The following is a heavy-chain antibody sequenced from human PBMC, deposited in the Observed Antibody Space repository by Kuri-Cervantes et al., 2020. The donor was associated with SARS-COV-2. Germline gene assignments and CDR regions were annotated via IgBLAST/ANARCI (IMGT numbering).Heavy chain of an antibody. V-gene: IGHV1-18*01. Sequence: ASVKVSCKASGGTFSSYTISWVRQAPGQGLEWMGWISAYNGNTNYAQKLQGRITMTTDTSTSTAYMELRSLRSDDTAVYYCARDGWLPTYYYYYYGMDVWGQGTTVTVSS. J-gene: IGHJ6*02. CDR2: ISAYNGNT. D-gene: IGHD5-12*01. CDR3: ARDGWLPTYYYYYYGMDV. CDR1: GGTFSSYT.